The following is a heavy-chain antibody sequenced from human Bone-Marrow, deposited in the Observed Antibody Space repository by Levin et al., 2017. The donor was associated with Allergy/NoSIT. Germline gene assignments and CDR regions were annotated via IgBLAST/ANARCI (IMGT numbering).Heavy chain of an antibody. Sequence: GGSLRLSCAASGFTFSSYAMSWVRQAPGKGLEWVSAISGSGGSTYYADSVKGRFTISRDNSKNTLYLQMNSLRAEDTAVYYCAKDSAVTYYDFWSGPRGFDYWGQGTLVTVSS. CDR2: ISGSGGST. V-gene: IGHV3-23*01. D-gene: IGHD3-3*01. CDR3: AKDSAVTYYDFWSGPRGFDY. CDR1: GFTFSSYA. J-gene: IGHJ4*02.